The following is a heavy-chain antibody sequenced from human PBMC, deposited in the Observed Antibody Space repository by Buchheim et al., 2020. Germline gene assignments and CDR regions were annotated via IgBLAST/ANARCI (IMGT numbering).Heavy chain of an antibody. J-gene: IGHJ6*02. CDR2: INHSGST. CDR1: GGSFSGYY. CDR3: AREGATLAGYYYYYGMDV. V-gene: IGHV4-34*01. D-gene: IGHD1-26*01. Sequence: QVQLQQWGAGLLKPSETLSLTCAVYGGSFSGYYWSWIRQPPGKGLEWIGEINHSGSTNYNPSLKSRVTISVDTSKNQFSLKLSSVTAADTAVYYCAREGATLAGYYYYYGMDVWGQGTT.